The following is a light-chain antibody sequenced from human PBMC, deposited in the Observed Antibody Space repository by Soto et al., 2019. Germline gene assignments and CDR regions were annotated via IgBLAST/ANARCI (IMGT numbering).Light chain of an antibody. CDR1: QSVSSSY. CDR2: GAS. V-gene: IGKV3-20*01. CDR3: QQYGSSPWT. J-gene: IGKJ1*01. Sequence: VLTQSPCPQSLSPMESANFSCRASQSVSSSYLAWYQQKPGQAPRLLIYGASSRATGIPDRFSGSGSGTDFTLTISRLEPGDFAVYYCQQYGSSPWTSAQGTEVDI.